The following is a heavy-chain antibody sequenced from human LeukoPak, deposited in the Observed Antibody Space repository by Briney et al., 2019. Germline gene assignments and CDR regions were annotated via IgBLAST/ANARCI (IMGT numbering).Heavy chain of an antibody. Sequence: SETLSLTCTVSGGSISSYYWSWIRQPAGKGLKGIGRIYTSGSTNYNPSLKSRVTMSVDTSKNQFSLKLSSVTAADTAVYYCARDAYYDSSGPYHGNWFDPWGQGTLVTVSS. CDR1: GGSISSYY. D-gene: IGHD3-22*01. CDR2: IYTSGST. J-gene: IGHJ5*02. V-gene: IGHV4-4*07. CDR3: ARDAYYDSSGPYHGNWFDP.